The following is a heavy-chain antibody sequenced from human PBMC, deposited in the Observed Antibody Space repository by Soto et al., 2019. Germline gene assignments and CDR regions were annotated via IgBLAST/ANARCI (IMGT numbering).Heavy chain of an antibody. CDR1: GYSFTSYW. V-gene: IGHV5-51*01. Sequence: PGESLKISCKGSGYSFTSYWIGWVRQMPGKGLEWMGIIYPGDSDTRYSPSFQGQVTISADKSISTAYLQWSSLKASDTAMYYCASGFDCSGGSCYSALPFDYWGQRTLVTVSS. CDR2: IYPGDSDT. D-gene: IGHD2-15*01. J-gene: IGHJ4*02. CDR3: ASGFDCSGGSCYSALPFDY.